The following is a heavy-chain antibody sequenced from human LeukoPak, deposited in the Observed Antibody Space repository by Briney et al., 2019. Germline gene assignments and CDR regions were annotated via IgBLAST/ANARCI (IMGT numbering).Heavy chain of an antibody. CDR1: GGSISSSSYY. V-gene: IGHV4-39*01. J-gene: IGHJ3*02. Sequence: SETLSLTCTVSGGSISSSSYYWGWIRQPPGKGLEWIGSIYYSGSTYYNPSLKSRVTISVDTSKNQFSLKLSSVTAADTAVYYCARAPGAFDIWGQGTMVTVSS. CDR2: IYYSGST. CDR3: ARAPGAFDI.